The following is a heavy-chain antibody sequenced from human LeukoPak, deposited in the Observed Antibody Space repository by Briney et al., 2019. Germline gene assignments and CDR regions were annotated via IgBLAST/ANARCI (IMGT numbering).Heavy chain of an antibody. J-gene: IGHJ4*02. V-gene: IGHV1-8*01. CDR3: ARGGGVERFYYDSSGYLD. D-gene: IGHD3-22*01. Sequence: ASVKVSCKASGYTFTSYDINWVRQATGQGLEWMGWMNPNSGNTGYAQKFQGRVTMTRNTSISTAYMELNSLRSEDTAVYYCARGGGVERFYYDSSGYLDWGQGTLVTVSS. CDR2: MNPNSGNT. CDR1: GYTFTSYD.